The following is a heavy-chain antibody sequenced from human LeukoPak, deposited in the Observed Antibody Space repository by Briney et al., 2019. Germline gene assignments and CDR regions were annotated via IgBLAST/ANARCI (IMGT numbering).Heavy chain of an antibody. J-gene: IGHJ4*02. D-gene: IGHD6-19*01. CDR3: ARTTTYSSGWYGAY. CDR1: GYRYSDYW. V-gene: IGHV5-51*01. Sequence: GESLKISCKGSGYRYSDYWIGWVRQTPGRGLEWTGIIYGGDSETRYSPSLQGQVTISADKSINTAYLQWSSLKASDTAMYYCARTTTYSSGWYGAYWGQGTLVTVSS. CDR2: IYGGDSET.